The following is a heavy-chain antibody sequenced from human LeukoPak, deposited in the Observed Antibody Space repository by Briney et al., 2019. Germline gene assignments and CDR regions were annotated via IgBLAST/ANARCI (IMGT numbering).Heavy chain of an antibody. V-gene: IGHV4-4*09. CDR3: ARQAQDGSDNYFDP. J-gene: IGHJ5*02. D-gene: IGHD1-14*01. Sequence: SETLSLTCTVSGGSTSGHYWSWIRQSPGRGLEWIGNIWTSGITKYNPSLNSRVSISIDTSKNQFSLKVSSMTAADTAVYYCARQAQDGSDNYFDPWGQGTLVTVSS. CDR1: GGSTSGHY. CDR2: IWTSGIT.